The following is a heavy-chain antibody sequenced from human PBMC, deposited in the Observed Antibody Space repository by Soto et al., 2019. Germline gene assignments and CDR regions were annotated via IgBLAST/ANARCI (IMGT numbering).Heavy chain of an antibody. D-gene: IGHD2-15*01. Sequence: QVQLVQSGAEVKKPGASVKVSCKASGYTFTSYYMHWVRQAPGQGLEWMGIINPSGGSTSYAQKCQGRVTMTRDTSTSTVYMELSSLGSEDTAVYYCARGGYCSGGSCYGSYYFDYWGQGTLVTVSS. CDR1: GYTFTSYY. V-gene: IGHV1-46*01. CDR2: INPSGGST. J-gene: IGHJ4*02. CDR3: ARGGYCSGGSCYGSYYFDY.